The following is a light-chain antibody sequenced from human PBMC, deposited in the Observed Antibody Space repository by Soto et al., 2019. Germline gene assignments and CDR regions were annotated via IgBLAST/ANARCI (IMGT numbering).Light chain of an antibody. J-gene: IGLJ1*01. CDR3: SSYTNINTRACV. Sequence: QPALAQPGSRSEPPGQSITISSTGTSGDIGSYNRVSWYQQHPGKAPKLIIYQVTDRRSGVSNRFSGSKSGNTASLTISGLQAEDEAEYYCSSYTNINTRACVFGTGTKVTVL. V-gene: IGLV2-14*01. CDR2: QVT. CDR1: SGDIGSYNR.